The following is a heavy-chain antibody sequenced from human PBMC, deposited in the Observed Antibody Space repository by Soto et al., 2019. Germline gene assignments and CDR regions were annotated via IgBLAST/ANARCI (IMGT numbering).Heavy chain of an antibody. CDR3: PRHFEYYDFCSGNYLYNWFDT. D-gene: IGHD3-3*01. CDR1: GYTFTSYY. J-gene: IGHJ5*02. V-gene: IGHV1-46*01. CDR2: INPSGGST. Sequence: GASVKVSCKASGYTFTSYYMHWVRQAPGQGLECMGIINPSGGSTSYAQKFQGRFTMTRDTSTITVYMELSSLSSDDKTVYYCPRHFEYYDFCSGNYLYNWFDTLGQGTLVAVSS.